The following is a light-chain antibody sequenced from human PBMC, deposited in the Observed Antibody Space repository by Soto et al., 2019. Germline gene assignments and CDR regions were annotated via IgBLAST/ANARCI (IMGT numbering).Light chain of an antibody. J-gene: IGLJ1*01. CDR2: DVS. CDR1: SSDVGGYNY. Sequence: QSALTQPASVSGSPGQSITISCTGTSSDVGGYNYVSWYQQHPGKAPKLMIYDVSNRPSGVSNRFSGSMSGNTASLTISGLQAEDEADYYCSSYTSSSIYVFGTGTKVTVL. CDR3: SSYTSSSIYV. V-gene: IGLV2-14*01.